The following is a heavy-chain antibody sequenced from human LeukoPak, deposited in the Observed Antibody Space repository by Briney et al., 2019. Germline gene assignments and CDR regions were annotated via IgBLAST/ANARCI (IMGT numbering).Heavy chain of an antibody. CDR1: GFTFDDYA. D-gene: IGHD4-17*01. CDR3: AKSVTTVTTKGHFDY. V-gene: IGHV3-9*01. CDR2: ISWNSGSI. J-gene: IGHJ4*02. Sequence: PGRSLRLSCAASGFTFDDYAMHWVRQAPGKGLEWVSGISWNSGSIGYADSVKGRFTISRDNAKNSLYLQMNSLRAEDTALYCCAKSVTTVTTKGHFDYWGQGTLVTVSS.